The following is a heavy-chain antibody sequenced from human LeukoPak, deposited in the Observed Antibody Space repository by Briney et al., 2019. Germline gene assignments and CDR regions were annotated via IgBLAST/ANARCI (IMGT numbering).Heavy chain of an antibody. Sequence: PGGSLRLSCAASGFTFGDTWMNWVRQVPGQGLEWVANIKQDGSEKFYVASVKGRFTISRDNSKNTLYLQMNSLRAEDTAVYYCARDTIYGDYKYDYWGQGTLVTVSS. V-gene: IGHV3-7*01. CDR3: ARDTIYGDYKYDY. J-gene: IGHJ4*02. CDR2: IKQDGSEK. CDR1: GFTFGDTW. D-gene: IGHD4-17*01.